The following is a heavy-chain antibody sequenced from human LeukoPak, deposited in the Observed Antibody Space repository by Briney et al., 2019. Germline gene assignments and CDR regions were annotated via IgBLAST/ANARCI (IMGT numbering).Heavy chain of an antibody. Sequence: ASVKVSCKASGYTFTSYGISWVRQAPGQGLEWMGWISAYNGNTNYAQKLQGRVTMTTDTSTSTAYMEPRSLRSDDTAVYYCARDTDCTNGVCSVNWFDPWGQGTLVTVSS. V-gene: IGHV1-18*01. CDR3: ARDTDCTNGVCSVNWFDP. CDR1: GYTFTSYG. CDR2: ISAYNGNT. J-gene: IGHJ5*02. D-gene: IGHD2-8*01.